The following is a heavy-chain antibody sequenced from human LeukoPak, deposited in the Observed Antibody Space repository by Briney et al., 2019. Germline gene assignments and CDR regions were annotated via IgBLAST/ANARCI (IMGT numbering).Heavy chain of an antibody. CDR1: GGSISSGGYY. CDR3: ARDLVDSGAFDI. CDR2: IYYSGGT. D-gene: IGHD1-26*01. J-gene: IGHJ3*02. V-gene: IGHV4-31*03. Sequence: PSETLSLTCTVSGGSISSGGYYWSWIRQHAGKGLEWGGYIYYSGGTYYNPSLKSRLTISVDTSKNQFSLKLSSVTAADTAVYYCARDLVDSGAFDIWGQGTMVTVSS.